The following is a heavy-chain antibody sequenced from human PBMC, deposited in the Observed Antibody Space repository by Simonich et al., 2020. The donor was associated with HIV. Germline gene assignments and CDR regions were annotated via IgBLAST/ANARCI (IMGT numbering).Heavy chain of an antibody. J-gene: IGHJ4*02. V-gene: IGHV4-38-2*01. D-gene: IGHD7-27*01. Sequence: QLQLQESGPGLVKPSETLSLTRAVSGYSSSSGYYWGWIRQPPGKGVEWIGNSNHSGSTYYNPSLKSRVTMSVDTSKNQFSLKLSSVTAADTAVYYCAGTGPLLDFWGQGTLVTVSS. CDR2: SNHSGST. CDR3: AGTGPLLDF. CDR1: GYSSSSGYY.